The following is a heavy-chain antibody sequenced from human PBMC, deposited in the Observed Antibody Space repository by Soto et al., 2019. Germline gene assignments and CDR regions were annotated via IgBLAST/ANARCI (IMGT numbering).Heavy chain of an antibody. CDR3: VRDGTKTLRDWFDP. Sequence: SETLSLTCTVSGASISGFDWSWIRKYAGKGLEWIGRIYATGTTDYNPSLKSRVMMSVDTSKKQFSLKLRSVTAADTAVYYCVRDGTKTLRDWFDPWGQGISVTVSS. CDR2: IYATGTT. J-gene: IGHJ5*02. CDR1: GASISGFD. V-gene: IGHV4-4*07. D-gene: IGHD1-1*01.